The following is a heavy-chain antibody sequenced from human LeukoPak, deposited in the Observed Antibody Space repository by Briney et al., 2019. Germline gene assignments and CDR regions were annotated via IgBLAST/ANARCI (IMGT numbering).Heavy chain of an antibody. CDR3: AKVDYDSSGYLWFDP. V-gene: IGHV3-9*01. D-gene: IGHD3-22*01. J-gene: IGHJ5*02. CDR1: GFTFDDYA. Sequence: PGGSLRLPCAASGFTFDDYAMHWVRQAPGKGLEWVSGISWNSGSIGYADSVKGRFTISRDNAKNSLYLQMNSLRAEDTALYYCAKVDYDSSGYLWFDPWGQGTLVTVSS. CDR2: ISWNSGSI.